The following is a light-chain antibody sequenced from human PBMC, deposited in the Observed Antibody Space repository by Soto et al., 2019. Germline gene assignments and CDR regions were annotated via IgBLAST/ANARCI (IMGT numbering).Light chain of an antibody. V-gene: IGKV3-11*01. CDR2: DAS. J-gene: IGKJ5*01. Sequence: EIVLTQSPATLSLSPGERATLSCRASQSVSTSLIWYQQRPGQPPRLLIYDASNRATGIPARFSGSGSGTDFTLTMSSLEPEDFAVYYCQQRKNWPITFGQGTRLEIK. CDR1: QSVSTS. CDR3: QQRKNWPIT.